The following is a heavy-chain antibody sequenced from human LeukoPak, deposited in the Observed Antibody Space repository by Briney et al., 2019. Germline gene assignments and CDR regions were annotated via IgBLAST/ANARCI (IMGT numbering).Heavy chain of an antibody. V-gene: IGHV3-30*02. CDR2: IRSDGSNK. D-gene: IGHD2-15*01. J-gene: IGHJ6*03. CDR3: ARVLRYCSGGNCYSGGLGYMDV. Sequence: PGGSLRLSCAASGFTFSSYGMHWVRQAPGKGLEWVAFIRSDGSNKYYADSVKGRFTISRDNAKNSLFLQMNSLRAEDTAVYYCARVLRYCSGGNCYSGGLGYMDVWGKGTTVTISS. CDR1: GFTFSSYG.